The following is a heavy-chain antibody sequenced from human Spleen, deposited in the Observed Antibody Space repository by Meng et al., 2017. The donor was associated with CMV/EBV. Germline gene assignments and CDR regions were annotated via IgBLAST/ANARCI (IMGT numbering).Heavy chain of an antibody. D-gene: IGHD2-2*03. Sequence: ESLKISCAASGFTFTNYAMTWVRQAPGKGLEWVSAISGSGGGTYYADSVRGRFTISRDNSQNTVYLQMNSLRGEDTAMYYCAKSRRVDFVVEPGKYYYGMDVWAQGTTVTVSS. J-gene: IGHJ6*02. CDR2: ISGSGGGT. V-gene: IGHV3-23*01. CDR3: AKSRRVDFVVEPGKYYYGMDV. CDR1: GFTFTNYA.